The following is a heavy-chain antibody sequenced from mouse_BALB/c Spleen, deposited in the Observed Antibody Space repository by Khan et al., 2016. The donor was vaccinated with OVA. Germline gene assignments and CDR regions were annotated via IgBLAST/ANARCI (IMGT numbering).Heavy chain of an antibody. J-gene: IGHJ3*01. V-gene: IGHV3-8*02. D-gene: IGHD2-14*01. CDR2: MIYSGNT. CDR1: GDSITSGY. CDR3: ARSTYRYAFAY. Sequence: EVQLQESGPSLVKPSQTLSLTCSVTGDSITSGYWNWIRKFPGNKLEYMGYMIYSGNTYYNPSLNSRISITRHTSTNQYYLQLNSVTTEDTATYDCARSTYRYAFAYWGQGTLVTVSA.